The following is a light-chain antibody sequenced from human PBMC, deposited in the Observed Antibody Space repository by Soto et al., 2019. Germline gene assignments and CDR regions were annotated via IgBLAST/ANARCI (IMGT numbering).Light chain of an antibody. Sequence: QSALTQPPSASGSPGQSVTISCTGTTNDVGGYTYVSWYQQHPGKAPKLMIYEVSKRPSGVPDRFSGSRSGNTASLIVSGLQAEDEADLGKDNSLVFGPGTKVTVL. CDR1: TNDVGGYTY. CDR3: DNSLV. J-gene: IGLJ1*01. V-gene: IGLV2-8*01. CDR2: EVS.